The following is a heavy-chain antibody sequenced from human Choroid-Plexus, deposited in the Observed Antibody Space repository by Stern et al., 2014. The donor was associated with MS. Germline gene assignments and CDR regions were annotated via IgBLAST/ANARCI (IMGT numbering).Heavy chain of an antibody. CDR1: GGTFSSYE. Sequence: QLVQSGAEVKKPGSSVKVSCKASGGTFSSYEITWVRQAPGQGLEWMGGIIPTFDTPTYAQKFQDRVTISADESTRTAYMELSSLKSEDTAIYFCARAYTYYSNSAGYWGQGTLVTVSS. CDR3: ARAYTYYSNSAGY. CDR2: IIPTFDTP. V-gene: IGHV1-69*01. J-gene: IGHJ4*02. D-gene: IGHD3-10*01.